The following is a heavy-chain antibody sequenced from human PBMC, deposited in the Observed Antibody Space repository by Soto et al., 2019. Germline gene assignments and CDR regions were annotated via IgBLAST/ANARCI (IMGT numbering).Heavy chain of an antibody. CDR1: VYTFTGYY. V-gene: IGHV1-2*04. J-gene: IGHJ4*02. CDR2: INPNSGGT. CDR3: ARERLRFLEWSSRDMVRELDY. Sequence: GASVKVSCKASVYTFTGYYMHWVRQAPGQGLEWMGWINPNSGGTNYAQKFQGWVTMTRDTSISTAYMELSRLRSDDTAVYYCARERLRFLEWSSRDMVRELDYWGQGTLVTVSS. D-gene: IGHD3-3*01.